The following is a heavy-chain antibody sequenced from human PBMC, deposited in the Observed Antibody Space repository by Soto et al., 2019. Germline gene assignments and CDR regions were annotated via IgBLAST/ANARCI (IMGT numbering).Heavy chain of an antibody. CDR3: AKGYYYDSSGYYLFDY. Sequence: QVQLVESGGGVVQPGRSLRLSCAASGFTFSNYGMHWVRQAPGKGLEWVAVISYDGSNKFYADSVKGRFTISRDNSKNTLYLQMNSLRAEDTAVYYCAKGYYYDSSGYYLFDYWGQGTLVTVSS. D-gene: IGHD3-22*01. J-gene: IGHJ4*02. CDR2: ISYDGSNK. CDR1: GFTFSNYG. V-gene: IGHV3-30*18.